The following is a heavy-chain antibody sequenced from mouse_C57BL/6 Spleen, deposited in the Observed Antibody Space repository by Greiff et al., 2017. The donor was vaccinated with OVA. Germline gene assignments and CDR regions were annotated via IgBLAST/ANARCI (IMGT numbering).Heavy chain of an antibody. Sequence: EVQRVESGGDLVKPGGSLKLSCAASGFTFSSYGMSWVRQTPDKRLEWVATISSGGSYTYYPDSVKGRFTISRDNAKNTLYLQMSSLKSEDTAMYYCARQGGYDYDGGYFDYWGQGTTLTVSS. D-gene: IGHD2-4*01. J-gene: IGHJ2*01. CDR1: GFTFSSYG. CDR2: ISSGGSYT. V-gene: IGHV5-6*01. CDR3: ARQGGYDYDGGYFDY.